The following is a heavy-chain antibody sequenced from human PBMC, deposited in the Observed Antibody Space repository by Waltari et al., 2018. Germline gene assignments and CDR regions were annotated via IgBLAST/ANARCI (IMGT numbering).Heavy chain of an antibody. CDR3: TAIQLWSGLGAFDI. D-gene: IGHD5-18*01. CDR2: CDPEDGET. Sequence: QVQLVQSGAEVKKPGASVTVSCKVSGYTLPELSMHWVRQAPGKGLEWMVGCDPEDGETIYAQKFQGRVTMTEDTSTDTAYMELSSLRSEDTAVYYCTAIQLWSGLGAFDIWGQGTMVTVSS. CDR1: GYTLPELS. V-gene: IGHV1-24*01. J-gene: IGHJ3*02.